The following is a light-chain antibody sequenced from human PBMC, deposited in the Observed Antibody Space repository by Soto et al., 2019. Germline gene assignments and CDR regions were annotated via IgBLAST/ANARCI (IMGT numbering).Light chain of an antibody. CDR3: QSYDSSLSAVV. Sequence: QLVLTQPPSVSGAPGQRVTISCTGSSSNIGAGYEIHWYQQLPGTAPKLLIYGNTNRPSGVPDRFSGSKSGTSASLAITGLQAEDEADYYCQSYDSSLSAVVFGGGTKLTVL. CDR2: GNT. V-gene: IGLV1-40*01. J-gene: IGLJ2*01. CDR1: SSNIGAGYE.